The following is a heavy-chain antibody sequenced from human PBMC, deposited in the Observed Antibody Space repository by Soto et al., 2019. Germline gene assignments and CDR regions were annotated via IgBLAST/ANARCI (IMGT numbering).Heavy chain of an antibody. Sequence: QVRLVESGGGVVQPGRSLRLSCAASGFTFRNFAMHWVRQAPGKGLEWVAAISYDGSNENYADSARGRFTISRDNTKDTLLLQMNSLRGDDTAVYHCARRGEGPYFDYWGQGTLVTVSS. CDR2: ISYDGSNE. V-gene: IGHV3-30-3*01. D-gene: IGHD3-16*01. CDR3: ARRGEGPYFDY. CDR1: GFTFRNFA. J-gene: IGHJ4*02.